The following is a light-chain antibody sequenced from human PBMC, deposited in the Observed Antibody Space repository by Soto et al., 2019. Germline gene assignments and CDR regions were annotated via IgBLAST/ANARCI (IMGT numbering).Light chain of an antibody. CDR2: AAS. CDR3: QKYNSAPLT. J-gene: IGKJ4*01. V-gene: IGKV1-27*01. Sequence: DIQMTQSPSSLSASLGDRVAITCRASQGIGVYLAWFQQKPGNVPKLLIYAASTLQSGVPSRFSGSGSGTDFTLTISSLQPEDFATYYCQKYNSAPLTFGGGTKVEIK. CDR1: QGIGVY.